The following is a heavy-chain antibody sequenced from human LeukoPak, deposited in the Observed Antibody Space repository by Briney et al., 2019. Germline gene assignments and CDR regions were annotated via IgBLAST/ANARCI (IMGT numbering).Heavy chain of an antibody. D-gene: IGHD6-19*01. Sequence: GGSLRLSCAASGFTFSSYAMSWVRQAPGKGLEWVSTISGGDGSTYYAVSVKGRFTISRDNSKNTLYLQMNSLRAEDTAVYYCAKDRLYSSGWYGEFDYWGQGTLVTVSS. J-gene: IGHJ4*02. CDR2: ISGGDGST. V-gene: IGHV3-23*01. CDR3: AKDRLYSSGWYGEFDY. CDR1: GFTFSSYA.